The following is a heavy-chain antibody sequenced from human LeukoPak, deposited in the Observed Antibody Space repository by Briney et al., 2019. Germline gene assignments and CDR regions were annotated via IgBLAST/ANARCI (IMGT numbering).Heavy chain of an antibody. V-gene: IGHV3-7*04. J-gene: IGHJ4*02. CDR3: ARDGTYTGYDPDFDI. CDR1: GFTFSRFW. CDR2: IKQDGSEK. Sequence: GGSLRLSCAASGFTFSRFWMSWVRQAPGKGLEWVANIKQDGSEKYYVDSVKGRFTISRDNAKNSLYLQMNSLRAEDTAVFYCARDGTYTGYDPDFDIWGQGTLVTVSS. D-gene: IGHD5-12*01.